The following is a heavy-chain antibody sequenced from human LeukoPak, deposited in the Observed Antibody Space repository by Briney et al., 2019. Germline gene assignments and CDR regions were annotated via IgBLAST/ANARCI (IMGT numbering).Heavy chain of an antibody. CDR3: ARDLETVVVVTAIPGAFDI. D-gene: IGHD2-21*02. J-gene: IGHJ3*02. V-gene: IGHV4-39*07. CDR2: IYYSGST. CDR1: GGSISSSSYY. Sequence: SETLSLTCTVSGGSISSSSYYWGWIRQPPGKGLEWIGSIYYSGSTYYNPSLKSRVTISVDTSKNQFSLKLSSVTAADTAVYYCARDLETVVVVTAIPGAFDIWGQGTMVTVSS.